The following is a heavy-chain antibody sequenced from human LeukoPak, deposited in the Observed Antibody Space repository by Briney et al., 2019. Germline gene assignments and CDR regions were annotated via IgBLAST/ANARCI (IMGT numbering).Heavy chain of an antibody. Sequence: ASVKVSCKASGYTFTSYGISWVRQAPGQGLEWMGWISAYNGNTNYAQKLQGRVTMTTDTSTSTAYMELRSLRSDDTAVYYCARDTCDGVTCYNWFDPWGQGTLVTVSS. CDR1: GYTFTSYG. V-gene: IGHV1-18*01. CDR2: ISAYNGNT. J-gene: IGHJ5*02. CDR3: ARDTCDGVTCYNWFDP. D-gene: IGHD4-17*01.